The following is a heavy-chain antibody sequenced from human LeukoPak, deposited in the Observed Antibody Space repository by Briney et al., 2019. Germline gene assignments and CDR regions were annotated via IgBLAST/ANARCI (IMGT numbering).Heavy chain of an antibody. J-gene: IGHJ1*01. CDR2: INPNSGGT. CDR3: ARARRYCSGGSCYPEYFQH. Sequence: GASVKVSCKASGYTFTGYYMHWVRQAPGQGLEWMGWINPNSGGTNYAQKFQGWVTMTRDTSISTACMELSRLRSDDTAVYYCARARRYCSGGSCYPEYFQHWGQGTLVTVSS. V-gene: IGHV1-2*04. CDR1: GYTFTGYY. D-gene: IGHD2-15*01.